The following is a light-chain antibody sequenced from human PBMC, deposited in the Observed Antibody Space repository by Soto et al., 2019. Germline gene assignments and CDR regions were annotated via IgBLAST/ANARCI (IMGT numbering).Light chain of an antibody. Sequence: QAVVTQEPSLTVSPGGTVTLTCVSSTGAVTSGQYPYWFQQKPGQAPRTLIYDTSNKHSWTPARFSGSLLGGKAALTLSGAQPEDEAEYYCLLSYSGALYVFGTGTKLTVL. CDR2: DTS. J-gene: IGLJ1*01. V-gene: IGLV7-46*01. CDR1: TGAVTSGQY. CDR3: LLSYSGALYV.